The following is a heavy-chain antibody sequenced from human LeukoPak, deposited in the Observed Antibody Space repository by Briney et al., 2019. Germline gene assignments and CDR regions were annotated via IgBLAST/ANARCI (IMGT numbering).Heavy chain of an antibody. D-gene: IGHD3-10*01. J-gene: IGHJ3*02. CDR2: IYHSGST. V-gene: IGHV4-38-2*02. Sequence: KASETLSLTCTVSGYSISSGYYWGWIRQPPGKGLEWIGSIYHSGSTYYNPSLKSRVTISVDTSKNQFSLKLSSVTAADTAVYYCARVWGRGSGSYYSDAFDIWGQGTMVTVSS. CDR3: ARVWGRGSGSYYSDAFDI. CDR1: GYSISSGYY.